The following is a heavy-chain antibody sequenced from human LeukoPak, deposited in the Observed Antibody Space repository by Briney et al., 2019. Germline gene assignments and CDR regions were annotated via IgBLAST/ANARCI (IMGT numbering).Heavy chain of an antibody. CDR3: ARESESSGWYDY. J-gene: IGHJ4*02. D-gene: IGHD6-19*01. CDR2: ISGDGGST. V-gene: IGHV3-43*02. CDR1: EFIFHDYA. Sequence: PGGSLRLSCAAPEFIFHDYAIHWVRQAPGKGLEWVSLISGDGGSTFYAGSVKGRFTISRDNSKNSLYLQMNSLRSDDTALYYCARESESSGWYDYWGQGTLVTVSS.